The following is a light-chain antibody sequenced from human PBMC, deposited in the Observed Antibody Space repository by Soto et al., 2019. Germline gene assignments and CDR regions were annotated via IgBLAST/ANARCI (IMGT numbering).Light chain of an antibody. V-gene: IGLV7-46*01. CDR2: DTS. J-gene: IGLJ2*01. CDR1: TGAVTSGHY. CDR3: LLSYSGARVV. Sequence: QTVVTQEPSLTVSPGGAVTLTCGSSTGAVTSGHYPYWFQQKPGQAPRTLIYDTSNKHSWTPARFSGSLLGGKAALTLSSAQPEDEDDYYCLLSYSGARVVFGGGTKLTVL.